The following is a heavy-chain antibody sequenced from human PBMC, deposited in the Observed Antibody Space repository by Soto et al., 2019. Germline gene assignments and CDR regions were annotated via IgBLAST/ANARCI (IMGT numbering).Heavy chain of an antibody. J-gene: IGHJ3*02. CDR3: AKDGGYSSSWYPNDAFDI. CDR1: GVTFVNHA. V-gene: IGHV3-23*01. CDR2: ISGSGGST. D-gene: IGHD6-13*01. Sequence: PGVSLRLCCAASGVTFVNHAISCVRQAPGKGLEWVSAISGSGGSTYYADSVKGRFTISRDNSKNTLYLQMNSLRAEDTAVYYCAKDGGYSSSWYPNDAFDIWGQGTMVTVSS.